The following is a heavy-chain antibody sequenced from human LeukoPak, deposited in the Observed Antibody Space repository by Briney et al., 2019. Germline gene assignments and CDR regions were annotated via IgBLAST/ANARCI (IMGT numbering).Heavy chain of an antibody. CDR1: GYTLTSYY. D-gene: IGHD2-2*01. V-gene: IGHV1-46*01. Sequence: ASVKVSCKASGYTLTSYYMHWVRQAPGQGLEWMGIINPSGGSTSYAQKFQGRVTMTRDTSTSTVYMELSSLRSEDTAVYYCARGVIVVVPAANNWFDPWGQGTLVTVSS. CDR2: INPSGGST. CDR3: ARGVIVVVPAANNWFDP. J-gene: IGHJ5*02.